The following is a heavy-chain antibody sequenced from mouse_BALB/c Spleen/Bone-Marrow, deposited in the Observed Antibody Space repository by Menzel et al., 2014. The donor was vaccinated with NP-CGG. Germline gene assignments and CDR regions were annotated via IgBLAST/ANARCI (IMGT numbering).Heavy chain of an antibody. V-gene: IGHV1-66*01. D-gene: IGHD2-4*01. CDR1: GYSFTSYY. J-gene: IGHJ3*01. CDR3: ARTRAYDYDGGFAY. CDR2: IFPGSGNT. Sequence: VQLQESGPELVKPGASVKISCKASGYSFTSYYIHWVKQRPGQGLEWIGWIFPGSGNTKYNEKFKGKATLTADTSSSTAYMQLSSLTSEDSAVYFCARTRAYDYDGGFAYWGPGALVTVSA.